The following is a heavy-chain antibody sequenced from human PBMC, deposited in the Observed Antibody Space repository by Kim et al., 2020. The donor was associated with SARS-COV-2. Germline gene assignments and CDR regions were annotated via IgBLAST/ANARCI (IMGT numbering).Heavy chain of an antibody. CDR2: IYYSGST. Sequence: SETLSLTCTVSGGSISSYYWSWIRQPPGKGLEWIGYIYYSGSTNYNPSLKSRVTISVDTSKNQFSLKLSSVTAADTAVYYCARYTAMEYYFDYWGQGTLVTVSS. V-gene: IGHV4-59*08. CDR1: GGSISSYY. J-gene: IGHJ4*02. CDR3: ARYTAMEYYFDY. D-gene: IGHD5-18*01.